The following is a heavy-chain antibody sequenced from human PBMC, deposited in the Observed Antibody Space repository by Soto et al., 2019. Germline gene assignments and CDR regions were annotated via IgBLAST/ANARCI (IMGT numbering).Heavy chain of an antibody. V-gene: IGHV1-46*01. J-gene: IGHJ5*02. CDR3: ARDRNWNDARGRFDP. Sequence: QVQLVQSGAEVKKPGASVKVSCKASGYTFTSYYMHWVRQAPGQGLEWMGIINPSGGSTSYAQKFPGRVTMTRDTSTSTVYMELSSLRSEDTAVYYCARDRNWNDARGRFDPWGQGTLVTVSS. CDR1: GYTFTSYY. D-gene: IGHD1-20*01. CDR2: INPSGGST.